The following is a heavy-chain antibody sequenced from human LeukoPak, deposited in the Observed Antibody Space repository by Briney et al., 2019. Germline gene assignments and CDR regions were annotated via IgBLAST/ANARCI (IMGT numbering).Heavy chain of an antibody. CDR2: IYYSGST. D-gene: IGHD5-18*01. CDR1: GGSTISYY. Sequence: SETLSLTCTVSGGSTISYYWSWIRQPPGKGLEWIGYIYYSGSTNYNPSLKSRVIISVDTSKNQFSLKLSSVTAADTAVYYCARHMGLGYSYGYPYFDYWGQGTLVTVSS. V-gene: IGHV4-59*08. J-gene: IGHJ4*02. CDR3: ARHMGLGYSYGYPYFDY.